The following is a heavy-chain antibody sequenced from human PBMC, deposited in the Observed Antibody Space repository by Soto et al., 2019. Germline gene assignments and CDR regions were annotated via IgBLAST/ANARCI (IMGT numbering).Heavy chain of an antibody. D-gene: IGHD2-21*02. CDR3: ANAAHPRDGDCSVADY. V-gene: IGHV3-30*18. CDR1: GFTFSSYG. CDR2: ISYDGSNL. J-gene: IGHJ4*02. Sequence: QVQLVESGGGVVQPGRSLRLSCAASGFTFSSYGMHWVRQAPGKGLEWVAAISYDGSNLYYIDSVKGRFTISRDKSKYTLYLQMNSLRAEDTAVYYCANAAHPRDGDCSVADYWGQGTLVTVSS.